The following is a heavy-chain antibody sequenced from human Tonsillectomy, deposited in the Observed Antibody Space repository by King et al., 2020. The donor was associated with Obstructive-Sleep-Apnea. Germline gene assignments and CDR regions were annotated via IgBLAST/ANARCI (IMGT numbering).Heavy chain of an antibody. CDR2: IYYSGCT. CDR1: GGSISSYY. V-gene: IGHV4-59*08. D-gene: IGHD2-15*01. Sequence: VQLQESGPGLVKPSETLSLTCTVSGGSISSYYWSWISQPPGKGLEWIGYIYYSGCTNYNPSLKSRVTISVDTSKNQFSLKLSSVTAADTAVYYCARLGVAATPNFDYWGQGTLVTVSS. J-gene: IGHJ4*02. CDR3: ARLGVAATPNFDY.